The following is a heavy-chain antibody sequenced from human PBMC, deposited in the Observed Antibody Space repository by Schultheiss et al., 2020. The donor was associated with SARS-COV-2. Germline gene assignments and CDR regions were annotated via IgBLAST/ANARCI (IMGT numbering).Heavy chain of an antibody. Sequence: GGSLRLSCAASGFTFSSYDMHWVRQIPGKGLVWVSRINSDGSASSYADSVQGRFTISRENARNSLYLQMNSLRAGDTAVYYCTRDNRLLGVDQYYMDVWGKGTTVTVSS. CDR2: INSDGSAS. D-gene: IGHD3-3*01. CDR1: GFTFSSYD. J-gene: IGHJ6*03. CDR3: TRDNRLLGVDQYYMDV. V-gene: IGHV3-74*01.